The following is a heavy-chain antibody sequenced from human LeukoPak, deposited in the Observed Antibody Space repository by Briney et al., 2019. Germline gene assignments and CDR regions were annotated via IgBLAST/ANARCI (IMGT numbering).Heavy chain of an antibody. J-gene: IGHJ6*03. CDR3: ARDSNRYYYYYMDV. CDR2: IYTSGST. V-gene: IGHV4-59*10. D-gene: IGHD3-22*01. CDR1: GGSFSGYY. Sequence: SETLSLTCAVYGGSFSGYYWSWIRQPPGKGLEWIGRIYTSGSTNYNPSLKSRVTMSVDTSKNQFSLKLSSVTAADTAVYYCARDSNRYYYYYMDVWGKGTTVTVSS.